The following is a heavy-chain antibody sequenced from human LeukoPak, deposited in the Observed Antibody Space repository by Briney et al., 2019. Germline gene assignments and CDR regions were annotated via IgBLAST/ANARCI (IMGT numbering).Heavy chain of an antibody. CDR1: GFIFSSYE. D-gene: IGHD2-15*01. CDR3: ARGPDCSDGSCTWGYGMDV. CDR2: ISNSGSLI. J-gene: IGHJ6*02. V-gene: IGHV3-48*03. Sequence: GGSLRLSCGVSGFIFSSYEMNWVRQGPGKGLEWVSYISNSGSLIYYGDSVKGRFTISRDNAKNSLYLQMSSLRVEDTAVYYCARGPDCSDGSCTWGYGMDVWGQGTTVTVSS.